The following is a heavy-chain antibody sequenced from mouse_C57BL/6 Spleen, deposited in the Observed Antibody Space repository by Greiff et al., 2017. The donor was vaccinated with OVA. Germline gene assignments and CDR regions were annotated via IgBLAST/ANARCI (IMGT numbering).Heavy chain of an antibody. V-gene: IGHV1-82*01. Sequence: QVQLQQSGPELVKPGASVKISCKASGYAFSSSWMNWVKQRPGKGLEWIGRIYPGDGDTNYNGKFKGKATLTADKSSSTAYMQLSSLTSEDSAVYFCAREGGNHNYFDDWGQGTTLTVSS. D-gene: IGHD2-1*01. CDR2: IYPGDGDT. J-gene: IGHJ2*01. CDR3: AREGGNHNYFDD. CDR1: GYAFSSSW.